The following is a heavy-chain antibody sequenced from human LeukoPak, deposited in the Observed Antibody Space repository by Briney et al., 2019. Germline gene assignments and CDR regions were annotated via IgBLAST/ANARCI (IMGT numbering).Heavy chain of an antibody. Sequence: PGGSLRLSCATSGFTFSIYAMNWVRQAPGKGLEWVSAISSSGSNTYYADSLKGRFTISRDKSKNTLYLQMSSLRAEDTAVYYCARRGRIAVAGYYYMDVWGKGTTVTISS. CDR2: ISSSGSNT. V-gene: IGHV3-23*01. D-gene: IGHD6-19*01. CDR3: ARRGRIAVAGYYYMDV. CDR1: GFTFSIYA. J-gene: IGHJ6*03.